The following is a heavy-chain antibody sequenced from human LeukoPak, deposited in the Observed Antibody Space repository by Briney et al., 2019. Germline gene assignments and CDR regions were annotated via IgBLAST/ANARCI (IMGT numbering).Heavy chain of an antibody. D-gene: IGHD5-12*01. CDR3: AILATTQLFDY. CDR1: GYTFTDYY. CDR2: INPNSGGT. Sequence: ASVKVSCKASGYTFTDYYLHWVRQAPGQGLEWMGWINPNSGGTNYPQKFQGRVTMTRDTSISTAYMELSRLRSDDTAVYYCAILATTQLFDYWGQGTLVTDSS. V-gene: IGHV1-2*02. J-gene: IGHJ4*02.